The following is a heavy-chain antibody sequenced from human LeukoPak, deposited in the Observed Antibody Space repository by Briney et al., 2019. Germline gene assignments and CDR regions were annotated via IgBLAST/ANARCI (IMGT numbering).Heavy chain of an antibody. Sequence: GGSLRLSCAASGLTFAKTSMTWVRQAPGKGLEWVSTISPSGRSTYYADSVKGRFTISRDNAKNTLYLQMSSLRVEDTAVYYCARVTSLTGTIFDSWGQGTLVTVSS. J-gene: IGHJ4*02. V-gene: IGHV3-23*01. CDR1: GLTFAKTS. CDR3: ARVTSLTGTIFDS. CDR2: ISPSGRST. D-gene: IGHD1-7*01.